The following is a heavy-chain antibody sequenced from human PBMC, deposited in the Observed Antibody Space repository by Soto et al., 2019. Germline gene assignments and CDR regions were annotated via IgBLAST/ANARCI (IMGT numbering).Heavy chain of an antibody. CDR1: GFTFENYA. Sequence: SRRLSCAASGFTFENYAMHGVRQAPGKGLEWVSGISWNSGIIGYADSVKGRFTISRDNAKNSLYLQMNSLRAEDTAFYYCAKDKLYSNYEYYFDNWGRGTQVTVSS. J-gene: IGHJ4*02. V-gene: IGHV3-9*01. CDR3: AKDKLYSNYEYYFDN. D-gene: IGHD4-4*01. CDR2: ISWNSGII.